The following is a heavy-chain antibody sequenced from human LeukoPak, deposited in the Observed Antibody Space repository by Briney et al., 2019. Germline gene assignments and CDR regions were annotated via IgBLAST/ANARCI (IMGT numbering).Heavy chain of an antibody. V-gene: IGHV3-48*03. CDR3: ASPGYYYDSSGYWY. CDR2: ISSSGSTI. J-gene: IGHJ4*02. Sequence: GGSLRLSCAASGFTFSSYEMNWVRQAPGKGLDWVSYISSSGSTIYYADSVKGRFTISRHNAKHSLYLQMYSLRAEDTAVYYCASPGYYYDSSGYWYWGQGTLVTVSS. D-gene: IGHD3-22*01. CDR1: GFTFSSYE.